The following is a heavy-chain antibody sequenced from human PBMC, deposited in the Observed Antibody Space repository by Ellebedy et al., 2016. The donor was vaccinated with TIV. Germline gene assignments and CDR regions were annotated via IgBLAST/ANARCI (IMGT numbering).Heavy chain of an antibody. J-gene: IGHJ4*02. D-gene: IGHD5-24*01. Sequence: GESLKISCAASDLDVTTNHMSWVRQAPGKGLEWVSVMYSGGSIYYADSVKGRFTISRDISRNTLYLQTNSLTAEDTAVYYCARVDPARITYFDHWGQGTLVTVSS. V-gene: IGHV3-53*01. CDR1: DLDVTTNH. CDR2: MYSGGSI. CDR3: ARVDPARITYFDH.